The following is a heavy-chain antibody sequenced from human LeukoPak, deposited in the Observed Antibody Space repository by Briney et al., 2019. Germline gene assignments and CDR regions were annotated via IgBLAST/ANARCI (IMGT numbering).Heavy chain of an antibody. J-gene: IGHJ3*02. CDR3: ARPDIYCSGGSCYPDAFDI. V-gene: IGHV4-38-2*01. CDR1: GYSISSGYY. CDR2: IYHSGST. D-gene: IGHD2-15*01. Sequence: ETLSLTCAVSGYSISSGYYWGWIRQPPGKGLEWIGSIYHSGSTYYNPSLKSRVTISVHTSKNQFSLKLSSVTAADTAVYYCARPDIYCSGGSCYPDAFDIWGQGTMVTVSS.